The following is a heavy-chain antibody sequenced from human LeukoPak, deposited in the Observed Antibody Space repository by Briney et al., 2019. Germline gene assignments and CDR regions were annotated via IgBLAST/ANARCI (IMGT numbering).Heavy chain of an antibody. CDR2: IIPILGIA. Sequence: SVKVSFKASGGTFSSYAISWVRQAPGQGLEWMGRIIPILGIANYAQKFQGRVTITADKSTSTAYMELSSLRSEDTAVYYCATGGIVVALFFDYWGQGTLVTVSS. V-gene: IGHV1-69*04. CDR1: GGTFSSYA. CDR3: ATGGIVVALFFDY. D-gene: IGHD3-22*01. J-gene: IGHJ4*02.